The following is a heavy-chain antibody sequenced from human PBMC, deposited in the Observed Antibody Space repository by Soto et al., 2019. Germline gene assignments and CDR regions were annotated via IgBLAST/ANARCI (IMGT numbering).Heavy chain of an antibody. V-gene: IGHV1-69*13. CDR2: IIPIFGTA. CDR3: ARGYCTNGVCYNFDY. D-gene: IGHD2-8*01. CDR1: GGTFSSYA. Sequence: SGKVSCKASGGTFSSYAISWVRQAPGQGLEWMGGIIPIFGTANYAQKFQGRVTITADESTSTAYMELSSLRSEDTAVYYCARGYCTNGVCYNFDYWGQGTLVTVSS. J-gene: IGHJ4*02.